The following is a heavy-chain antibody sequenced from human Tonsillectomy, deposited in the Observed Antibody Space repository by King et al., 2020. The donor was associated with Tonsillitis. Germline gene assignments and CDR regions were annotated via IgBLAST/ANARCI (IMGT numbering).Heavy chain of an antibody. V-gene: IGHV3-11*01. Sequence: VQLVESGGGLVKPGGSLRLSCAASGFTFSDYYMSWIRQAPGKGLEWVSYISSSGSTIYYADSVKGRFTISRDNAKNSLYLQMNSLRAEDTAVYYWAGDVYYDFSYYYYGMDVWGQGTTVTVSS. CDR1: GFTFSDYY. D-gene: IGHD3-3*01. CDR3: AGDVYYDFSYYYYGMDV. CDR2: ISSSGSTI. J-gene: IGHJ6*02.